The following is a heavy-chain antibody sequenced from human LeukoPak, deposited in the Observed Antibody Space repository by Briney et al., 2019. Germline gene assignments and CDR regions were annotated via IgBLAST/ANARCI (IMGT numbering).Heavy chain of an antibody. V-gene: IGHV1-69*05. Sequence: SGKLSCKAAGCTFSIYANSWVRHPPGPGLDLKGVIIPIFGASNYAQKFQGRVKITTDESTSTAYMELSSLRSEDTAVYYCARGSPIGTVVLDYWGQGTLVTVSS. D-gene: IGHD4-23*01. CDR1: GCTFSIYA. CDR3: ARGSPIGTVVLDY. CDR2: IIPIFGAS. J-gene: IGHJ4*02.